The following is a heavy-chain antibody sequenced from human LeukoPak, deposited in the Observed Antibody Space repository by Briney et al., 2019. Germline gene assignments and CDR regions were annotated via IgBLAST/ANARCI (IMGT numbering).Heavy chain of an antibody. CDR3: ARDFSYFRIHFDY. CDR1: GLTLSGYG. D-gene: IGHD3-9*01. J-gene: IGHJ4*02. Sequence: QPGGSLRLSCVASGLTLSGYGMNWVRQAPGKGLEWLSYISTTMTTIYYADTVKGRFTVSRDNAKNSLYLQMDSLRAEDTAVYYCARDFSYFRIHFDYWGQGTLVTVSS. CDR2: ISTTMTTI. V-gene: IGHV3-48*01.